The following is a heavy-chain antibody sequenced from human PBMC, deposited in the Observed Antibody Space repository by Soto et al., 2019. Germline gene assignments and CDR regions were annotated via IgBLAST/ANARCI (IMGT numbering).Heavy chain of an antibody. J-gene: IGHJ4*02. D-gene: IGHD3-3*01. CDR3: ARDRPPFGVVTNTEFDY. CDR1: GGTFSSYT. Sequence: QVQLVQSGAEVKKPGSSVKVSCKASGGTFSSYTISWVRQAPGQGLEWMGRIIPILGIANYAQKFQGRVTITADKSPSTAYMELSSLRSEDTAVYYCARDRPPFGVVTNTEFDYWGQGTMVTVSS. V-gene: IGHV1-69*08. CDR2: IIPILGIA.